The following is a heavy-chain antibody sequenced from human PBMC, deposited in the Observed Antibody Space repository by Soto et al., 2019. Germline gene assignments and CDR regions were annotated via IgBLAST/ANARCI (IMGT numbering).Heavy chain of an antibody. CDR2: ISYDGSNK. D-gene: IGHD3-10*01. CDR1: GFTFSSYG. J-gene: IGHJ4*02. V-gene: IGHV3-30*18. CDR3: AKERPMVRGVPDY. Sequence: SLRLSCAASGFTFSSYGMHWVRQAPGKGLGWVAVISYDGSNKYYADSVKGRFTISRDNSKNTLYLQMNSLRAEDTAVYYCAKERPMVRGVPDYWGQGTLVTVSS.